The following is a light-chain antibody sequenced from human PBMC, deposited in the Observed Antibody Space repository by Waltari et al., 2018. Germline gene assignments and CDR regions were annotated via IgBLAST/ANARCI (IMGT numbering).Light chain of an antibody. CDR3: CSYAGSNTFVV. CDR2: EGN. Sequence: QSALTQPASVSGSPGQSITISCTGTSSDVGSYNLVSWYQQHPGKAPKLMIYEGNKRPSGVCNRFSGSKSGNTASLTISGLQGEDEADYHCCSYAGSNTFVVFGGGTKLTVL. CDR1: SSDVGSYNL. V-gene: IGLV2-23*03. J-gene: IGLJ3*02.